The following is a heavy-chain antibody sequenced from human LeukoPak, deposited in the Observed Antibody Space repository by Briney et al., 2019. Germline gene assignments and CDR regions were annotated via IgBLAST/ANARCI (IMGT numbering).Heavy chain of an antibody. CDR1: GFTVSSNY. D-gene: IGHD6-19*01. J-gene: IGHJ4*02. V-gene: IGHV3-66*01. CDR3: ARGQYSSGSGDFDY. Sequence: SGGSLRLSCAASGFTVSSNYMSWVRQAPGKGLEWVPVIYSGGSTYYADSVKGRFTISRDNSKNTLYLQMNSLRAEDTAVYYCARGQYSSGSGDFDYWGQGTLVTVSS. CDR2: IYSGGST.